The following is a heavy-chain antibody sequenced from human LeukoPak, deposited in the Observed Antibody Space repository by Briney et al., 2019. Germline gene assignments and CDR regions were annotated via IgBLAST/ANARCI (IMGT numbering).Heavy chain of an antibody. CDR3: AKEDYGDYLDAFDI. CDR1: GFTFSSYG. V-gene: IGHV3-30*18. CDR2: ISYDGSNK. J-gene: IGHJ3*02. D-gene: IGHD4-17*01. Sequence: GRSLRLSCAASGFTFSSYGMHWVRQAPGKGLEWVAVISYDGSNKYYADSVKGRFTISRDNSKNTLYLQMNSLRAEDTAVYCCAKEDYGDYLDAFDIWGQGTMVTVSS.